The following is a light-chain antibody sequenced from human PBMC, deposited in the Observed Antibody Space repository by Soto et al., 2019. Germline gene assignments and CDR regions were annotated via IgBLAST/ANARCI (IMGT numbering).Light chain of an antibody. J-gene: IGKJ5*01. CDR2: GAS. V-gene: IGKV3-20*01. CDR1: RSVSSSY. Sequence: EIVLTQSPGTLSLSPGERATLSCRASRSVSSSYLAWYQQKPGQAPRLLIYGASSRATGIPDTFSGSGSGTDFTLTISSLEPEDFAVYYCQQYGSSPITFGQGTRLEIK. CDR3: QQYGSSPIT.